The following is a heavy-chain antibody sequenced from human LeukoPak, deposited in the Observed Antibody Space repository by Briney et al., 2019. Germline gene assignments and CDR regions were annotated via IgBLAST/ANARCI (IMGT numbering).Heavy chain of an antibody. CDR1: GFTFSDYY. Sequence: GGSLRLSCAASGFTFSDYYMSWIRQAPGKGLEWVPYISSSGSTIYYADSVKGRFTISRDNAKNSLYLQMNSLRAEDTAVYYCASEAQTSSRIDYWGQGTLVTVSS. CDR3: ASEAQTSSRIDY. V-gene: IGHV3-11*01. J-gene: IGHJ4*02. CDR2: ISSSGSTI. D-gene: IGHD1-14*01.